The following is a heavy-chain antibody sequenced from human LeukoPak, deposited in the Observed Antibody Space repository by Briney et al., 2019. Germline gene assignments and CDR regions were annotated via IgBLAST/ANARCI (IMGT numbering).Heavy chain of an antibody. Sequence: GALRLSCAAAGFTFSSYCKPWVRQAPGKGLGWGGFIRYDGSNKYYADSVKGRFTISRDNSKNTLYLQMNSLRAEDTAVYYCAKDWRGPFDYWGQGTLVTVSS. J-gene: IGHJ4*02. CDR1: GFTFSSYC. CDR2: IRYDGSNK. V-gene: IGHV3-30*02. CDR3: AKDWRGPFDY. D-gene: IGHD3-3*01.